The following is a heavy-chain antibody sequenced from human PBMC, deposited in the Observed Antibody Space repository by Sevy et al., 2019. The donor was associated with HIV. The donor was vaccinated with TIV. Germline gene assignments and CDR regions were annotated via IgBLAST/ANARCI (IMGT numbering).Heavy chain of an antibody. D-gene: IGHD3-10*01. CDR1: GFTFSTYA. J-gene: IGHJ4*02. CDR3: AKGASMVRGDYFDY. V-gene: IGHV3-23*01. Sequence: GGSLRLSCAASGFTFSTYAMGWVRQAPGKGLEWVSIISASGNSTYYADSVKGRFSISRDNSQNTLYVQMNSLRAEDTAKYYCAKGASMVRGDYFDYWGQGMLVTVSS. CDR2: ISASGNST.